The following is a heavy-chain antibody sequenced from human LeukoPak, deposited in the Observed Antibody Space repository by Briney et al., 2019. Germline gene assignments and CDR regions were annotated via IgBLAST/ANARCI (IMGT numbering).Heavy chain of an antibody. CDR1: GYTFTAYY. J-gene: IGHJ3*02. CDR3: ARDNRIVGAATGAFDI. Sequence: ASVKVSCKASGYTFTAYYMHWVRQAPGQGLEWIGCIGPTGNTVYVQKFQGRVTVTRDTSISTAYMELSRLRSDDTAVYYCARDNRIVGAATGAFDIWGQGTMVTVSS. V-gene: IGHV1-2*02. D-gene: IGHD1-26*01. CDR2: IGPTGNT.